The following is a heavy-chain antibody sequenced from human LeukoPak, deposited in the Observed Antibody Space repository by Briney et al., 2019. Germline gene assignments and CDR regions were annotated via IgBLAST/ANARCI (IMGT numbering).Heavy chain of an antibody. CDR2: IKQDGSEK. V-gene: IGHV3-7*01. CDR3: ARENSSSPTGLYYYYYLDV. CDR1: GFTFSSYW. J-gene: IGHJ6*03. D-gene: IGHD6-6*01. Sequence: GGSLRLSCAASGFTFSSYWMSWVRQAPGKGLEWVANIKQDGSEKYYVGSVKGRFTISRDNAKNSLYLQMNSLRAEDTAVYYCARENSSSPTGLYYYYYLDVWGKGTTVTVSS.